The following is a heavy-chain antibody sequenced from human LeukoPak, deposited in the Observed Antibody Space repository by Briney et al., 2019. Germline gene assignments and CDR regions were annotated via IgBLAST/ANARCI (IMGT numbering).Heavy chain of an antibody. Sequence: GGSLRLSCAASGFTFSNYAMSCVRQAPGKGLEWVSAISGSGGTTFYADSVKGRFTISRDNSKNTLYLQVNSLRAADTAIYYCAKVQEMDTILPPFHYWGQGTLVTVSS. CDR1: GFTFSNYA. V-gene: IGHV3-23*01. CDR2: ISGSGGTT. CDR3: AKVQEMDTILPPFHY. D-gene: IGHD5-24*01. J-gene: IGHJ4*02.